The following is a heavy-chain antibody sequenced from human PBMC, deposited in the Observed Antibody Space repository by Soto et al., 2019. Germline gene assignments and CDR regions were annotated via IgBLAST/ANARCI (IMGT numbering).Heavy chain of an antibody. CDR3: AGDPDSHYNDSHASSYP. CDR2: IIPIIGII. CDR1: GGTFSTYT. Sequence: ASVKVSCNASGGTFSTYTITWVRHAPGQGLEWMGRIIPIIGIINYAQKFQGRVTITADKFTGTAYMELTRLRSDDTAVYYCAGDPDSHYNDSHASSYPWGQGTLVTVSS. V-gene: IGHV1-69*04. J-gene: IGHJ5*02. D-gene: IGHD3-22*01.